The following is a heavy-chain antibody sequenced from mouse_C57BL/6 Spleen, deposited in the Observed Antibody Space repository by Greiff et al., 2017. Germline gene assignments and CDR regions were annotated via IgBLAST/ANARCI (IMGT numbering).Heavy chain of an antibody. V-gene: IGHV1-69*01. CDR3: ARGAPLDY. CDR1: GYTFTSYW. Sequence: QVQLQQPGAELVMPGASVKLSCKASGYTFTSYWMHWVKQRPGQGLEWIGEIDPSDSYTNYNQKFKGKSTLTVDKSSSTAYMQLSSLTSEDSAVYYCARGAPLDYWGQGTTRTVSS. J-gene: IGHJ2*01. CDR2: IDPSDSYT.